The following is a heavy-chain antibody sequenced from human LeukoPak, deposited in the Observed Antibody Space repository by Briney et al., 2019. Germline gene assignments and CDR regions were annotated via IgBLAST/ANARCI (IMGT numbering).Heavy chain of an antibody. V-gene: IGHV3-66*01. CDR1: GFTVSNNY. J-gene: IGHJ4*02. Sequence: PSGGSLRLSCVVSGFTVSNNYMSWVRQAPRKGLEWVSLIYSGGSTYYADSVKGRFTISRDNSKNTVYLQMNSLRAEDTAVYYCANQPPSPYWGQGTLVTVSS. CDR3: ANQPPSPY. CDR2: IYSGGST. D-gene: IGHD2-2*01.